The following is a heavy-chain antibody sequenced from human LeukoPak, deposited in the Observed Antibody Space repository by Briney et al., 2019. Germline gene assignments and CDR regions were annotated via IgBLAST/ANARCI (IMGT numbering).Heavy chain of an antibody. V-gene: IGHV1-2*02. J-gene: IGHJ5*02. CDR3: ARGSGRSQVVPTDP. CDR1: GYTFTGYY. D-gene: IGHD2-2*01. Sequence: GASVKVSCKASGYTFTGYYMHWVRQAPGQGLEWMGWINPNSGGTNYAQKFQGRVTMTRDTSISTAYMELSRLRSDDTAVYYCARGSGRSQVVPTDPWGQGTLVTVSS. CDR2: INPNSGGT.